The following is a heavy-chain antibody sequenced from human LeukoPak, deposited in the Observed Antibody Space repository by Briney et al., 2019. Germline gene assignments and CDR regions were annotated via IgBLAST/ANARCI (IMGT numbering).Heavy chain of an antibody. CDR3: ARDSGGSSKPNWFDP. V-gene: IGHV1-46*01. CDR2: INPSGGST. J-gene: IGHJ5*02. CDR1: GYTFTSYY. D-gene: IGHD2-15*01. Sequence: GASVKVSCKSSGYTFTSYYMYWVRQAPGQGLEWMGIINPSGGSTSYAQKFQGRVTMTRDTSTSTVYMELSSLRSEDTAVYYCARDSGGSSKPNWFDPWGQGTLVTVSS.